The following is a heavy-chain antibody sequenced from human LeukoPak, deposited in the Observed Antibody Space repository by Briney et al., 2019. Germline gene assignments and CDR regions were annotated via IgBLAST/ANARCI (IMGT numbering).Heavy chain of an antibody. J-gene: IGHJ6*03. CDR3: ARHNGFDRGYYYYMDV. D-gene: IGHD3-9*01. CDR2: VYTSGIT. V-gene: IGHV4-4*07. Sequence: KTSETLSLTCTVSGGFINSYYWSWIRQPAGKGLELIGRVYTSGITNYNPSLKSRITMSVDTSKNQFSLKLTSVTAADTAVYYCARHNGFDRGYYYYMDVWGKGTTVTVSS. CDR1: GGFINSYY.